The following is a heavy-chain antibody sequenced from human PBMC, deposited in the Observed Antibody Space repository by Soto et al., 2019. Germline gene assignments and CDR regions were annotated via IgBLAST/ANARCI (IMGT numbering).Heavy chain of an antibody. Sequence: EVQLLESGGDLVQPGGSLRLCCAASGFTFSTYAMSWVRQAPGKGLEWVSTISSSGGNTYYTDSVKGRFTISRDNSKNTLYLQMNSLRAEDTAIYYCAKRPTSTGFGDPYDIWGQGTMVTVSS. CDR1: GFTFSTYA. CDR2: ISSSGGNT. J-gene: IGHJ3*02. CDR3: AKRPTSTGFGDPYDI. D-gene: IGHD3-10*01. V-gene: IGHV3-23*01.